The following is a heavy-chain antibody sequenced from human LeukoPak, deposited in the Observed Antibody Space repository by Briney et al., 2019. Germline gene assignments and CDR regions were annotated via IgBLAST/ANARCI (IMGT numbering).Heavy chain of an antibody. Sequence: XSVKVSCKASGGTFTTYAIHWVRQAPGQRLEWMGLINADDGNTRYSQRFQGRVTITRDTSANTAYMELSSLRFEDTAVYYCARGIVVQPSANWFDPWGQGTPVTVSS. V-gene: IGHV1-3*01. CDR2: INADDGNT. CDR1: GGTFTTYA. D-gene: IGHD2-2*01. J-gene: IGHJ5*02. CDR3: ARGIVVQPSANWFDP.